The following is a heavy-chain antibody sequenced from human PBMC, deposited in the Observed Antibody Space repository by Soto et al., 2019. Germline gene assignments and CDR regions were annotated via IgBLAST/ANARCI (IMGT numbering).Heavy chain of an antibody. CDR1: GFTFSSYA. V-gene: IGHV3-30*18. CDR3: AKALAGYSSSSGVYYYGMDV. J-gene: IGHJ6*02. D-gene: IGHD6-6*01. Sequence: QVQLVESGGGVVQPGRSLRLSCAASGFTFSSYAIHWVRQAPGKGLEWVAVISYDGSNKYYADSVKGRFTISRDNSKNKLYLQMNSLRAEDTAVYYCAKALAGYSSSSGVYYYGMDVWGQGTTVTVSS. CDR2: ISYDGSNK.